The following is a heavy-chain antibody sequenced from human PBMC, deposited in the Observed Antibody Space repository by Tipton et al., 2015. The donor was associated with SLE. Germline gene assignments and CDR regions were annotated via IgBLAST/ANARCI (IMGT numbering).Heavy chain of an antibody. CDR1: GGSFSGYY. CDR2: INHSGST. D-gene: IGHD3-10*01. V-gene: IGHV4-34*01. J-gene: IGHJ4*02. CDR3: ARELDYYGSGSPDY. Sequence: TLSLTCAVYGGSFSGYYWSWIRQPPGKGLEWIGEINHSGSTNYNPSLKSRVTISLDTSKNQFSLKLSSVTAADTAVYYCARELDYYGSGSPDYWGQGTLVTVSS.